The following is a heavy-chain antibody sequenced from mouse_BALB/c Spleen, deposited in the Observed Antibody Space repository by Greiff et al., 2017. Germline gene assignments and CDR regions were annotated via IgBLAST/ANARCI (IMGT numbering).Heavy chain of an antibody. V-gene: IGHV1-28*01. CDR3: ARGFSTMITSWFAY. D-gene: IGHD2-4*01. CDR1: GFSFTSYY. CDR2: IDPFNGGT. Sequence: EVQLQQSGPELMKPGASVKISCTASGFSFTSYYMHWVKQSHGKSLEWIGYIDPFNGGTNYNQKFKGKATLTVDKSSSTAYMHLSSLTSEDSAVYFCARGFSTMITSWFAYWGQGTLVTVSA. J-gene: IGHJ3*01.